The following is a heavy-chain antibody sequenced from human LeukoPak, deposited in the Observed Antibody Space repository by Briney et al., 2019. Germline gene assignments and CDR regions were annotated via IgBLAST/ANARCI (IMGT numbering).Heavy chain of an antibody. CDR3: ARASPDATIDY. CDR2: ISSSSSYI. J-gene: IGHJ4*02. Sequence: PGGSLRLSCAVSGFTVSSNYMSWVRQAPGKGLEWVSSISSSSSYIYYADSVKGRFTISRDNAKNSLYLQMNSLRGEDTAVYYCARASPDATIDYWGQGTLVTVSS. CDR1: GFTVSSNY. D-gene: IGHD5-24*01. V-gene: IGHV3-21*01.